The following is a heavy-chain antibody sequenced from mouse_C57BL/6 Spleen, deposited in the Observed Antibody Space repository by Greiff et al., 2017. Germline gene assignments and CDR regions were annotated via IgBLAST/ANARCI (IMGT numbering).Heavy chain of an antibody. CDR1: GFTFTDYY. V-gene: IGHV7-3*01. J-gene: IGHJ4*01. Sequence: EVKVVESGGGLVQPGGSLSLSCAASGFTFTDYYMSWVRQPPGKALEWLGFIRNKANGYTTEYSASVKGRFTIYRDNSQSILYLQMNALRAEDSATYYCARVPGAYYAMDYWGQGTSDTVSS. CDR3: ARVPGAYYAMDY. CDR2: IRNKANGYTT.